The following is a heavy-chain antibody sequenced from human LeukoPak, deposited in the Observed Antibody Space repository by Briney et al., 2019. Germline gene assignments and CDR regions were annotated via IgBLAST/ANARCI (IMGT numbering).Heavy chain of an antibody. CDR2: INHSGST. J-gene: IGHJ4*02. CDR1: GGSFSGYY. V-gene: IGHV4-34*01. D-gene: IGHD3-22*01. Sequence: PSETLSLTCAVYGGSFSGYYWSWIRQPPGKGLEWIGEINHSGSTNYNPSLKSRVTISVDTSKNQFSLKLSSVTAADTAVYYCARGNNYYDSSGYHKYYFDYWGQGTLVTVSS. CDR3: ARGNNYYDSSGYHKYYFDY.